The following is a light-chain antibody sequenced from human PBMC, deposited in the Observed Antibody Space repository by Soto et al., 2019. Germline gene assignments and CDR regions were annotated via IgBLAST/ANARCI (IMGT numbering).Light chain of an antibody. Sequence: QSVLTQPPSVSAAPGQKVTISCSGSSSNIGRNYVSWYQHLPGTAPKLLICENYKRPSGIPDRFSGSKSGTSATLGITGLQTGDEADYYCGTWDHSLDAVVFGGGTKLTVL. V-gene: IGLV1-51*02. CDR3: GTWDHSLDAVV. J-gene: IGLJ2*01. CDR2: ENY. CDR1: SSNIGRNY.